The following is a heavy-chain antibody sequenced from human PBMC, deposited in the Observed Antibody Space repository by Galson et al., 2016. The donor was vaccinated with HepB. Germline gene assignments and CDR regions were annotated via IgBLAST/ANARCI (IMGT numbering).Heavy chain of an antibody. V-gene: IGHV4-34*01. CDR3: ARRPAMTYYYYGMDV. J-gene: IGHJ6*02. CDR2: INDSGST. D-gene: IGHD2-2*01. CDR1: GGSFSGSY. Sequence: SETLSLTCTVYGGSFSGSYWSWIRQPPGKGLEWIGEINDSGSTNYNPSLKSRVTISVDTSKNQFSLKVSSVTAADTAVYYCARRPAMTYYYYGMDVWGQGTTVTVSS.